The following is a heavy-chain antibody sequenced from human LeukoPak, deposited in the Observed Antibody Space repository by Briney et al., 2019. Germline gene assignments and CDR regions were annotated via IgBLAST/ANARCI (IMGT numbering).Heavy chain of an antibody. CDR1: GYTFTGYY. D-gene: IGHD7-27*01. V-gene: IGHV1-8*02. J-gene: IGHJ3*02. Sequence: ASAKVSCKASGYTFTGYYMHWVRQATGQGLEWMGWVNPNTGNTGYAQKFQGRVTMTRNTSISTAYMELSSLRSEDTAVYYCARAWVISRLGDAFDIWGQGTMVTVSS. CDR3: ARAWVISRLGDAFDI. CDR2: VNPNTGNT.